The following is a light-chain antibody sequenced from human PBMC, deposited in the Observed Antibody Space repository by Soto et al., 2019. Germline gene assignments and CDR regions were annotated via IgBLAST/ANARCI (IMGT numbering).Light chain of an antibody. CDR3: QQYVDWPLYT. J-gene: IGKJ2*01. CDR2: AAS. CDR1: QSVDSN. Sequence: EIVMTQSPNTVSVSPGDRATLSCRASQSVDSNLAWYQQKPGQAPRLLISAASTRAPGIPARFSGSGSGTNFTLSIIGLQSEYFVVYYCQQYVDWPLYTFGQGTKLEMK. V-gene: IGKV3-15*01.